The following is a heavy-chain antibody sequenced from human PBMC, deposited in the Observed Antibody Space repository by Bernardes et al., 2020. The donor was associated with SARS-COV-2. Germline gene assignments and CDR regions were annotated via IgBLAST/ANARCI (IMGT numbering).Heavy chain of an antibody. CDR1: GFTFSGYW. D-gene: IGHD2-21*01. V-gene: IGHV3-7*01. CDR2: IKQDGSDK. Sequence: GSLRLSCAASGFTFSGYWMSWVRQAPGKGLEWVANIKQDGSDKYYVDSVKGRFTISRDNAKNSLYLQMNSLRAEDTAVYFCARDGDGYFDYWGQGTLVTVSS. J-gene: IGHJ4*02. CDR3: ARDGDGYFDY.